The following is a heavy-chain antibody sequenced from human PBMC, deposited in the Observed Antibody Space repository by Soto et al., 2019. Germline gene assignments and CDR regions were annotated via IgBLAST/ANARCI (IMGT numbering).Heavy chain of an antibody. CDR3: ARGGIAARSFDS. CDR1: GGTFSSYA. J-gene: IGHJ4*02. CDR2: IIPIFATG. D-gene: IGHD6-6*01. Sequence: QVQLVQSGAEVKKPGSSVKVSCKASGGTFSSYAISWVRQAPGQGLEWMGGIIPIFATGNYAQKFQGRVTVTADESTSTTYMELSSLRSEDTAVYYCARGGIAARSFDSWGQGTLVSVSP. V-gene: IGHV1-69*01.